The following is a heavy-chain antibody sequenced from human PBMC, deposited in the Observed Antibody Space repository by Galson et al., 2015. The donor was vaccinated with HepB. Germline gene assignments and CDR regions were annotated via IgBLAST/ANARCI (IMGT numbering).Heavy chain of an antibody. CDR3: ARDRGYSYDY. V-gene: IGHV1-46*01. CDR1: GYTFTSYY. CDR2: INPSGGST. J-gene: IGHJ4*02. Sequence: QSGAEVKKPGESLKISCKASGYTFTSYYMHWVRQAPGHGLEWMGIINPSGGSTSYAQKFQGRVTMTRDTSTSTVYMELSSLRSEDTAVYYCARDRGYSYDYWGQGTLVTVSS. D-gene: IGHD5-18*01.